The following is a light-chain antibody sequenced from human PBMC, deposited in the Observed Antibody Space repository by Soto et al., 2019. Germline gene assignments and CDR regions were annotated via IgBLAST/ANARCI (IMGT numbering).Light chain of an antibody. J-gene: IGKJ1*01. CDR1: QTFSNSF. Sequence: EIVVTQYPGTLSLSPGERATLSCRASQTFSNSFLSWFQQIPGQAPRLLIYGASMRATGIPDRFSGSGSGTDFTLTISRLEPEDFAVYYCQQYDGSPRTFGQGTKVDIK. CDR2: GAS. V-gene: IGKV3-20*01. CDR3: QQYDGSPRT.